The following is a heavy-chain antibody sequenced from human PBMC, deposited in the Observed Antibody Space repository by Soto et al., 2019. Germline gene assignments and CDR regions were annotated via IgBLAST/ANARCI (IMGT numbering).Heavy chain of an antibody. Sequence: ASVKVSCKASGYTFTSYLMHWLRQAPGQRLEWMGWINAGNGNTKYSQKFQGRVTITRDTSASTAYMELSSLRSEDTAVYYCAVANFWSGYYGYYYYYGMDVWGQGTTVTVSS. J-gene: IGHJ6*02. V-gene: IGHV1-3*01. D-gene: IGHD3-3*01. CDR3: AVANFWSGYYGYYYYYGMDV. CDR1: GYTFTSYL. CDR2: INAGNGNT.